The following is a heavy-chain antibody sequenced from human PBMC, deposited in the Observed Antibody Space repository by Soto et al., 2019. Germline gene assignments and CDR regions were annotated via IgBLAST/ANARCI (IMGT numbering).Heavy chain of an antibody. CDR1: GFTFSSYS. Sequence: VQLVESGGGLVKPGGSLRLSCAASGFTFSSYSMNWVRQAPGKGLEWVSSISSSSSYIYYADSVKGRFTISRDNAKNSLYLQMNSLRAEDTAVYYCARDPDYYGSGSLDYWGQGTLVTVSS. J-gene: IGHJ4*02. CDR3: ARDPDYYGSGSLDY. D-gene: IGHD3-10*01. V-gene: IGHV3-21*01. CDR2: ISSSSSYI.